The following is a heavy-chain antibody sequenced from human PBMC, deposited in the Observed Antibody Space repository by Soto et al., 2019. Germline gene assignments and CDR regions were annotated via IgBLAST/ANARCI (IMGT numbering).Heavy chain of an antibody. CDR1: GYTLTELS. CDR2: IDAEDGET. CDR3: ARERSGWYDY. J-gene: IGHJ4*02. V-gene: IGHV1-24*01. Sequence: GASVKVSCKVSGYTLTELSMHWVRQAPGKGLEWMGCIDAEDGETIYAQKLQGRVTMTTDTSTSTAYMELRSLRSDDTAVYYCARERSGWYDYWGQGTLVTVSS. D-gene: IGHD6-19*01.